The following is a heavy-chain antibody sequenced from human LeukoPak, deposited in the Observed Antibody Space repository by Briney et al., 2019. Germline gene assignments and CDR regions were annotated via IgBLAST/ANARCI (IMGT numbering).Heavy chain of an antibody. CDR1: GYSFSSHG. CDR2: MNPKSGNT. D-gene: IGHD3-16*02. CDR3: VRASWLRGLVGYYFDS. V-gene: IGHV1-8*01. J-gene: IGHJ4*02. Sequence: ASVKVCCKASGYSFSSHGINWVRQATGQGLEWMGLMNPKSGNTDHAQTFQGRVSMSRNTSISVAYLELSSLRSEDTAVYFCVRASWLRGLVGYYFDSWGQGTPVTVFS.